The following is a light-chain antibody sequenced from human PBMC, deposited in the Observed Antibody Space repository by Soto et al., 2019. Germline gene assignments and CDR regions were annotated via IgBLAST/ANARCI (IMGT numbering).Light chain of an antibody. CDR1: QSVSRSY. Sequence: EMVLTQSPGTLSLSPGERATLSCRASQSVSRSYLAWFQQKPGQAPRLLIYGASSRATAIPDRFSGSGSGTDFTLTISRLEPEDFAVYYCQQYGSSPYTFGQGTKLEIK. CDR3: QQYGSSPYT. V-gene: IGKV3-20*01. J-gene: IGKJ2*01. CDR2: GAS.